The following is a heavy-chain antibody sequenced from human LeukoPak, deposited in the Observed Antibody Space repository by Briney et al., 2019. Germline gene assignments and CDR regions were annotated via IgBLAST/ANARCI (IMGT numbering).Heavy chain of an antibody. CDR1: GFTFSSYS. D-gene: IGHD6-13*01. CDR2: ISSSGTT. CDR3: ARGLGSSSWYYFDY. V-gene: IGHV3-21*05. Sequence: PGGSLRLSCAASGFTFSSYSMSWVRQAPGKGLEWVSYISSSGTTYYADSVKGRFTISRDNAKSSLYLQMNSLRAEDTAVYYCARGLGSSSWYYFDYWGQGTLVTVSS. J-gene: IGHJ4*02.